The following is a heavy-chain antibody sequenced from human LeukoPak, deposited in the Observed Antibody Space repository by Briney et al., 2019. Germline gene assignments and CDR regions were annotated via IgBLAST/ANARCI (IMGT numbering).Heavy chain of an antibody. CDR3: ATTTRGALDY. D-gene: IGHD1-14*01. Sequence: GASVKVSCKASGGTFSSYAISWVRQAPGQGLEWMGRIIPILGIANYAQKFQGRDTITADKTTSTAYMELSSLRSADTAGYYCATTTRGALDYGGQGTLVAVSA. V-gene: IGHV1-69*04. CDR1: GGTFSSYA. CDR2: IIPILGIA. J-gene: IGHJ4*02.